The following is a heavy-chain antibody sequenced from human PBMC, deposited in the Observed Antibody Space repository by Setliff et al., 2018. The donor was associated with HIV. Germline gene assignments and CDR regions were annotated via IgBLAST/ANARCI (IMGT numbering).Heavy chain of an antibody. D-gene: IGHD6-6*01. CDR3: ARADADSSSDH. Sequence: ASVKVCKASGYTFTSYAMNWVRQAPGQGLEWMGWINTNTGNPTYAQGFTGRFVFSLDTSVSTAYLQISSLKAEDTAVYYCARADADSSSDHWGQGTLVTVSS. V-gene: IGHV7-4-1*02. CDR1: GYTFTSYA. J-gene: IGHJ4*02. CDR2: INTNTGNP.